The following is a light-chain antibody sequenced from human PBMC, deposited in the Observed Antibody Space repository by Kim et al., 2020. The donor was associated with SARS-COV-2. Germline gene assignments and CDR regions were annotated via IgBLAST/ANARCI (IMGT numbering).Light chain of an antibody. CDR2: AAS. CDR3: QQYNAYPRT. CDR1: QGITNV. J-gene: IGKJ1*01. V-gene: IGKV1-6*02. Sequence: VGDRGTINCRASQGITNVLGWYQQKPGKAPKLLIYAASSLEGGVPSRFRGSGSGTDFTLTISNLQPEDFATYYCQQYNAYPRTFGQGTKVDIK.